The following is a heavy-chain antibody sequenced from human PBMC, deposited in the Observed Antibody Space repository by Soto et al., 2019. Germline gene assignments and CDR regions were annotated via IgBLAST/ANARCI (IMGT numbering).Heavy chain of an antibody. J-gene: IGHJ6*02. CDR1: GFTFTSSA. D-gene: IGHD6-6*01. CDR3: AADRSPPYSSSSPYYYGMDV. CDR2: IVVGSGNT. V-gene: IGHV1-58*01. Sequence: SVKVSCKASGFTFTSSAVQWVRQARGQRLEWIGWIVVGSGNTNYAQKFQERVTITRDMSTSTAYMELRSLRSEATAVYYCAADRSPPYSSSSPYYYGMDVWGQGTKVTVSS.